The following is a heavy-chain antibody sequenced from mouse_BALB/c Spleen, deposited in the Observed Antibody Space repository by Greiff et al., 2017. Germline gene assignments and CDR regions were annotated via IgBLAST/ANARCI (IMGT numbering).Heavy chain of an antibody. CDR2: IDPANGNT. CDR1: GFNIKDTY. J-gene: IGHJ3*01. Sequence: EVQLQQSGAELVKPGASVKLSCTASGFNIKDTYMHWVKQRPEQGLEWIGRIDPANGNTKYDPKFQGKATITADTSSNTAYLQLSSLTSEDTAVYYCARGDGSAWVAYWGGKTLGAVSA. CDR3: ARGDGSAWVAY. D-gene: IGHD1-1*01. V-gene: IGHV14-3*02.